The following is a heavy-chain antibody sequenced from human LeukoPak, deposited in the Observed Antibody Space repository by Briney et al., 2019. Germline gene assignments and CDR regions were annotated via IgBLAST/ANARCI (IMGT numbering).Heavy chain of an antibody. D-gene: IGHD3-9*01. V-gene: IGHV1-2*02. J-gene: IGHJ4*02. CDR2: INPNSGGT. Sequence: ASVKVSCKASGYTFTGYYMHWVRQAPGQGLERMGWINPNSGGTNYAQKFQGRVTMTRDTSISTAYMELSRLRSDDTAVYYCARRYDILTGPLGGYDYWGQGTLVTVSS. CDR1: GYTFTGYY. CDR3: ARRYDILTGPLGGYDY.